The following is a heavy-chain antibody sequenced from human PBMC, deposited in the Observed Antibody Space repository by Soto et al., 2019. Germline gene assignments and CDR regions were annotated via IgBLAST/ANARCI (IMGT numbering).Heavy chain of an antibody. CDR1: GFTFSSYA. J-gene: IGHJ6*02. CDR2: ISGSGGST. CDR3: AKELSPSDAAVYYYYYGMDV. Sequence: GGSLRLSCAASGFTFSSYAMSWVRQAPGKGLEWVSAISGSGGSTYYADSVKGRFTISRDNSKNTLYLQMNSLRAEDTAVYYCAKELSPSDAAVYYYYYGMDVWGQGTTVTVSS. V-gene: IGHV3-23*01.